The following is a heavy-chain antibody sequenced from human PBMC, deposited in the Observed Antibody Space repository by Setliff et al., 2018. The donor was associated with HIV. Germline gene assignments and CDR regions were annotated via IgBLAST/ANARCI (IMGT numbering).Heavy chain of an antibody. CDR2: INPSGGST. V-gene: IGHV1-46*01. CDR1: GYSFTNYGYG. J-gene: IGHJ4*02. D-gene: IGHD3-10*01. CDR3: ARDATMVRGVEYFDY. Sequence: ASVKVSCKTSGYSFTNYGYGISWVRQAPGQGLEWMGIINPSGGSTSYAQKFQGRVTMTRDTSTSTVYMELSSLRSEDTAVYYCARDATMVRGVEYFDYWGQGTLVTVSS.